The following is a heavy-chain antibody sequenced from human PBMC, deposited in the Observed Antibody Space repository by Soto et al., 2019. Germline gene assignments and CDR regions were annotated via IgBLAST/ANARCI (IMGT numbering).Heavy chain of an antibody. J-gene: IGHJ6*02. CDR2: LIPLFGSA. D-gene: IGHD3-3*01. CDR1: GGTFSNSP. CDR3: ARGRELRFLDRGGYYYYGMDV. Sequence: ASVKVSCKASGGTFSNSPISWVRQAPGQGLEWMGGLIPLFGSANYAQKFQSRVTITADKSTNTAYMELNSLTSEDTAVYYCARGRELRFLDRGGYYYYGMDVWGQGTTVTVS. V-gene: IGHV1-69*06.